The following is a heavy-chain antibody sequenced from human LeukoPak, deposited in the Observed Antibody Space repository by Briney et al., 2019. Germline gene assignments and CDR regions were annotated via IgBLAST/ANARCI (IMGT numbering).Heavy chain of an antibody. J-gene: IGHJ4*02. CDR1: GYTFTGYF. D-gene: IGHD3-22*01. CDR2: INPNSGGT. Sequence: ASVKVSCKASGYTFTGYFMHWGRQAPGQGLEWMGWINPNSGGTNYAQKFQGRVTMTRDTSISTAYMELRRLRSDDTAVYYCARSTRDYYDSSGYLVFDYWGQGTLVTVSS. V-gene: IGHV1-2*02. CDR3: ARSTRDYYDSSGYLVFDY.